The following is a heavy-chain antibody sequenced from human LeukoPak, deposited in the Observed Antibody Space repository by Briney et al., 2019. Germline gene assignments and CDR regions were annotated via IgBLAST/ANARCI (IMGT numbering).Heavy chain of an antibody. J-gene: IGHJ3*02. V-gene: IGHV5-51*01. D-gene: IGHD2-15*01. Sequence: GESLKISCKASGYSFTNYWIGWVRQMPGKGLEWMGIIYPGDSDIRYSPSFEGQVIISADKSISTAYLQWSSLKASDTAMYYCARHHSRRSDAFDIWGQGTMVTVSS. CDR1: GYSFTNYW. CDR3: ARHHSRRSDAFDI. CDR2: IYPGDSDI.